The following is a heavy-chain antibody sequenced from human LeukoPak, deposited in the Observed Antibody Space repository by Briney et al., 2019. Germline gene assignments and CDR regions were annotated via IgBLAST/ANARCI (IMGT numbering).Heavy chain of an antibody. D-gene: IGHD6-13*01. V-gene: IGHV3-48*03. J-gene: IGHJ4*02. CDR3: ARTPGIAAAGTIDY. Sequence: PGGSLRLSCAASGFTFSSYEMNWVRQAPVKGLEWVSYISSSGSTIYYADSVKGRFTISRDNAKNSLYLQMNSLRAEDTAVYYCARTPGIAAAGTIDYWGQGTLVTVSS. CDR1: GFTFSSYE. CDR2: ISSSGSTI.